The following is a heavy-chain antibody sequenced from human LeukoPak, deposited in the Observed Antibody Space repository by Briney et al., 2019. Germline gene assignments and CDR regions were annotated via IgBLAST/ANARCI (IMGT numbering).Heavy chain of an antibody. D-gene: IGHD3-22*01. Sequence: SETLSLTCTVSGGSISSYYWSWIRQPPGKGLEWIGYIYYSGSTNYNPSLKSRVTISVDTSKNQFSLKLSSVTAADTAVYYCARGGIAVVTFDYWGQGTLVTVSS. J-gene: IGHJ4*02. CDR2: IYYSGST. CDR1: GGSISSYY. CDR3: ARGGIAVVTFDY. V-gene: IGHV4-59*01.